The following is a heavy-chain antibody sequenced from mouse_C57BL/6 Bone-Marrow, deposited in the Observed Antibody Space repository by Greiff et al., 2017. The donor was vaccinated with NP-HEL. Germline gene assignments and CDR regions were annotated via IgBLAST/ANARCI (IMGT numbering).Heavy chain of an antibody. CDR1: GYTFTSYT. V-gene: IGHV1-4*01. CDR3: PKEGVP. J-gene: IGHJ2*01. Sequence: QVQLQQSGAELARPGASVKMSCKASGYTFTSYTMHWVKQRPGQGLEWIGYINPSSGYTKYNEKFKDKATLTVDKSSSTAYMQLSSLTSEDSAVYCSPKEGVPWGQGTTLTVSS. CDR2: INPSSGYT.